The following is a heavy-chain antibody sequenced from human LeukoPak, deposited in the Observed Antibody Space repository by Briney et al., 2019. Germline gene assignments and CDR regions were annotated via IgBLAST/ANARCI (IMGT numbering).Heavy chain of an antibody. D-gene: IGHD1-1*01. Sequence: SETLSLTCTVSGGSISTYYWSWIRQPPGKGLEWIGYIYTTESTNYNPSLESRVTISVDTSKNQFSLMLSPVTAADTAFYYCARRRTTGTTGYFDYWGQGILVTVSS. CDR3: ARRRTTGTTGYFDY. J-gene: IGHJ4*02. CDR1: GGSISTYY. CDR2: IYTTEST. V-gene: IGHV4-4*09.